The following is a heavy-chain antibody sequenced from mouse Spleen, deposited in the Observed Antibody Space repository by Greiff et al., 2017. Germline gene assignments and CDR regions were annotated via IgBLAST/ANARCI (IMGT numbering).Heavy chain of an antibody. CDR2: IWRGGST. CDR1: GFSLTSYG. V-gene: IGHV2-5*01. D-gene: IGHD2-10*01. CDR3: AKTYYGNFDWYFDV. Sequence: VKLQESGPGLVQPSQSLSITCTVSGFSLTSYGVHWVRQSPGKGLEWLGVIWRGGSTDYNAAFMSRLSITKDNSKSQVFFKMNSLQADDTAIYYCAKTYYGNFDWYFDVWGAGTTVTVSS. J-gene: IGHJ1*01.